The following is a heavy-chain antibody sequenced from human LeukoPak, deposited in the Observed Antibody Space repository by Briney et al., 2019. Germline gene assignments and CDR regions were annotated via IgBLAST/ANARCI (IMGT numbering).Heavy chain of an antibody. CDR2: ISSAGTT. CDR3: ARDLEAANTYYFDY. V-gene: IGHV3-66*01. D-gene: IGHD6-13*01. CDR1: GFTVSSSY. J-gene: IGHJ4*02. Sequence: GGSLRLSCATSGFTVSSSYMSWLRQAPGKGLKWVSIISSAGTTYYADSVKGRFTISRDNSKNTVYLQVNSLRDEDTAVYYCARDLEAANTYYFDYWGQGTMVTVSS.